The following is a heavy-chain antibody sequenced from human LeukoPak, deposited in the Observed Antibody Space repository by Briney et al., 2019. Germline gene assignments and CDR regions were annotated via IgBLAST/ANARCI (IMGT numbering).Heavy chain of an antibody. CDR3: ARSPGGYSYYYYMDV. CDR2: IYYSGST. J-gene: IGHJ6*03. V-gene: IGHV4-61*08. Sequence: PSETLSLTCTVSGGSIRSGDYYWSWIRQPPGKGLEWIGYIYYSGSTNYNPSLKSRVTISVDTSKNQFSLKLSSVTAADTAVYYCARSPGGYSYYYYMDVWGKGTTVTVSS. CDR1: GGSIRSGDYY. D-gene: IGHD3-16*01.